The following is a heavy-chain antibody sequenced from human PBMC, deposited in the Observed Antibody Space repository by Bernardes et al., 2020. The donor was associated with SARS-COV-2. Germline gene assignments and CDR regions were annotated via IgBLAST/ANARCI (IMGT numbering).Heavy chain of an antibody. CDR3: ARDWSGSYFSYTYYYYGMDV. V-gene: IGHV4-61*01. J-gene: IGHJ6*02. CDR2: IYYSGIT. CDR1: GGSVSSGSYY. Sequence: SETLSLTCTVSGGSVSSGSYYWSWLLQPPGKGLEWIGYIYYSGITNYNPSLKSRVTISVDTSKNQFSLKLSSVTAADTAVYYCARDWSGSYFSYTYYYYGMDVWGQGTTVTVSS. D-gene: IGHD1-26*01.